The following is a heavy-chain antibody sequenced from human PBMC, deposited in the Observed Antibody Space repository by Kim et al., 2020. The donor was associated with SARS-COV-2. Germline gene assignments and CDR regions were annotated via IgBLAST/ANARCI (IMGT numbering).Heavy chain of an antibody. J-gene: IGHJ5*02. CDR2: IDPSDSYT. V-gene: IGHV5-10-1*01. D-gene: IGHD6-6*01. CDR3: ARMFKPEYSSSDGWFDP. CDR1: GYSFTSYW. Sequence: GESLKISCKGSGYSFTSYWISWVRQMPGKGLEWMGRIDPSDSYTNYSPSFQGHVTISADKSISTAYLQWSSLKASDTAMYYCARMFKPEYSSSDGWFDPWGQGTLVTVSS.